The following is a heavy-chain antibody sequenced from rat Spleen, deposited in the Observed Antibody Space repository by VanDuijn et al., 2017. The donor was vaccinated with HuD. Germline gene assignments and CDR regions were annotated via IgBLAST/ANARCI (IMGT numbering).Heavy chain of an antibody. D-gene: IGHD1-4*01. J-gene: IGHJ3*01. CDR3: ARHTRVFWFAY. CDR1: GFTFNNYW. Sequence: EVQLVESGGGLVQPGRSLKLSCVASGFTFNNYWMTWIRQAPTKGLEWVATLSYDATAPYYRDSVKGRFTISRDNAKSTLYLQMNSLRSEDTATYYCARHTRVFWFAYWGQGTLVTVSS. V-gene: IGHV5-29*01. CDR2: LSYDATAP.